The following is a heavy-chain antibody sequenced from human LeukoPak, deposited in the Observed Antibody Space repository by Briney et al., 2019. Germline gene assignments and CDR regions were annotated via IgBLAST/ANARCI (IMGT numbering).Heavy chain of an antibody. V-gene: IGHV3-21*01. CDR3: ARVPPRYCSGGSCYSEDY. CDR2: ISSSSSYI. Sequence: GGSLRLSCAASGFTFSSYGMNWVRQAPGKGLEWVSSISSSSSYIYYADSVKGRFTISKDNAKNSLYLQMNSLRAEDTAVYYCARVPPRYCSGGSCYSEDYWGQGTLVTVSS. J-gene: IGHJ4*02. CDR1: GFTFSSYG. D-gene: IGHD2-15*01.